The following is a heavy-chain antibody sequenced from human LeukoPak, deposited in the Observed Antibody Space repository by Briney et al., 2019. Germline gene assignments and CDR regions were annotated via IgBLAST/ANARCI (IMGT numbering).Heavy chain of an antibody. CDR1: GFTLSSYG. D-gene: IGHD1-7*01. CDR3: AKAHNWKYGSFDF. J-gene: IGHJ4*02. CDR2: ISYDGSNK. V-gene: IGHV3-30*18. Sequence: GGSLRLSCAASGFTLSSYGMHWVRQAPGKGLEWVAVISYDGSNKYYADSVKGRFTISRDNSKNTLYLQMNSLRAEDTAVYYCAKAHNWKYGSFDFWGQGTLVTVSS.